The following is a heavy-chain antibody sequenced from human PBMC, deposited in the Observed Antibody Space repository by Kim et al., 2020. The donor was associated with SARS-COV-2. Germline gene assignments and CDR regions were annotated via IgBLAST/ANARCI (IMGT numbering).Heavy chain of an antibody. D-gene: IGHD3-16*01. J-gene: IGHJ4*02. CDR3: ARDSGDYDYVWGSKYFDY. Sequence: KGRFTISRDNAKNSLYLQMNSLRAEDTAVYYCARDSGDYDYVWGSKYFDYWGQGTLVTVSS. V-gene: IGHV3-11*06.